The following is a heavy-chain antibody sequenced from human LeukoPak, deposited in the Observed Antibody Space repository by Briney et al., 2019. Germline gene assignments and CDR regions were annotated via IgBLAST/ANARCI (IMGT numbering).Heavy chain of an antibody. CDR2: IIPIFGAA. Sequence: SVKVSCKASGGTFSSYAISWVRQAPGQGLEWMGGIIPIFGAANYAQKFQGRVTITADESTSTAYMELSSLRSEDTAVYYCAREEGNWGDAFDIWGQGTMVTVSS. CDR3: AREEGNWGDAFDI. J-gene: IGHJ3*02. CDR1: GGTFSSYA. D-gene: IGHD7-27*01. V-gene: IGHV1-69*13.